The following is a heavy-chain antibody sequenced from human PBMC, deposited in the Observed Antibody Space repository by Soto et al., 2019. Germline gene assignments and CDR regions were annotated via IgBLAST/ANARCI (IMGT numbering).Heavy chain of an antibody. J-gene: IGHJ5*02. CDR2: LYHDGST. CDR1: GDSISSDNW. V-gene: IGHV4-4*02. CDR3: ARVSSSSRTWFDP. D-gene: IGHD6-6*01. Sequence: PSETLSLTCVVSGDSISSDNWWSWVRQPPGTGLEWIGELYHDGSTNYNPSLKSRVTISVDKSKNQFSLKLSSVTAADTAVYYCARVSSSSRTWFDPWGQGTLVTVS.